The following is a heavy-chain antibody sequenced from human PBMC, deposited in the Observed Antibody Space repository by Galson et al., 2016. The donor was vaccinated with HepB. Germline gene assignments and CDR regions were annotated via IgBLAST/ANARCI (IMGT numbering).Heavy chain of an antibody. CDR1: GFTLSRYW. Sequence: SLRLSCAASGFTLSRYWMNWVRQAPGKGLEHVSAISSNGRNTYYADSAKGRFTISRDNSRKTLYLQMSSLRAEDTAVYYCVKEGQWLVLGYYYEMDVWGPGTTVTVSS. J-gene: IGHJ6*02. V-gene: IGHV3-64D*06. CDR3: VKEGQWLVLGYYYEMDV. D-gene: IGHD6-19*01. CDR2: ISSNGRNT.